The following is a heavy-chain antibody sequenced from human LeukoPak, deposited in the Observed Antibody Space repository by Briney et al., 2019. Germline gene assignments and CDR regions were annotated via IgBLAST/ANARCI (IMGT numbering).Heavy chain of an antibody. D-gene: IGHD6-13*01. CDR1: GGSISSYY. J-gene: IGHJ4*02. V-gene: IGHV4-59*01. CDR2: IYYSGST. CDR3: ARGGYSSSWYHYYFDY. Sequence: ETLSLTCTVSGGSISSYYWSWIRQPPGKGLEWIGYIYYSGSTNYNPSLKSRVTISVDTSKNQFSLKLSSVTAADTAVYYCARGGYSSSWYHYYFDYWGQGTLVTVSS.